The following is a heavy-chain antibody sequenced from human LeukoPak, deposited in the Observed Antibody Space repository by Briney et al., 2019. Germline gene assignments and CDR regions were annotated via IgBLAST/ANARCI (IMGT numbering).Heavy chain of an antibody. CDR3: AKMAAAAVWFDP. J-gene: IGHJ5*02. CDR2: ISWNSGSI. Sequence: GGSLRLSCAASGFTFADYAMHWVRQVPGEGLEWVSGISWNSGSIGYADSVKGRFTISRDNAKNSLYLQMNSLRAEDTALYYCAKMAAAAVWFDPWGQGTLVTVSS. D-gene: IGHD6-13*01. CDR1: GFTFADYA. V-gene: IGHV3-9*01.